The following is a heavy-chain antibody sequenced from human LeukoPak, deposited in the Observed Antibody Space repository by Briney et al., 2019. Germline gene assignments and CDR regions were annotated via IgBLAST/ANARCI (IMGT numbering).Heavy chain of an antibody. CDR2: ISSSSSYI. CDR3: ARGCSGGSCYERVPMRFDP. V-gene: IGHV3-21*01. Sequence: PGGSLRLSCAASGFTFSSYSMNWVRQAPGKGLEWVSSISSSSSYIYYADSVKGRFTISRDNAKSSLYLQMNSLRAEDTAVYYCARGCSGGSCYERVPMRFDPWGQGTLVTVSS. J-gene: IGHJ5*02. D-gene: IGHD2-15*01. CDR1: GFTFSSYS.